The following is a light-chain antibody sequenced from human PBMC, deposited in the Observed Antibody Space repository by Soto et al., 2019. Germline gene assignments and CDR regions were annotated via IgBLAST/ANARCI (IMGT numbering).Light chain of an antibody. Sequence: QSVLTQPASVSGSPGQSITISCTGTSGDVGGYNLVSWYQQHPGKAPKVIIYEGTKRPSGISNRFSGSKSGNTASLTISGLQSEDAGDYYCCSYAGSSNMIFGGGTKLTVL. CDR2: EGT. CDR1: SGDVGGYNL. CDR3: CSYAGSSNMI. J-gene: IGLJ2*01. V-gene: IGLV2-23*01.